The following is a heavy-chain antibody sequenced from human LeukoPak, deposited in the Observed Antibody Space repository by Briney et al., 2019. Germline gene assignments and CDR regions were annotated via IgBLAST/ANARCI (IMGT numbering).Heavy chain of an antibody. J-gene: IGHJ4*02. CDR2: VSYDGSDK. D-gene: IGHD3-9*01. Sequence: GGSLRLSCAASGFTFSSYGMHWVRQAPGKGLEWVAVVSYDGSDKYYADSVKGRFTISRDNSKNTLYLQMNSLRAEDTAVYYCAKAHYDIWAIDYWGQGTLVTVSS. V-gene: IGHV3-30*18. CDR1: GFTFSSYG. CDR3: AKAHYDIWAIDY.